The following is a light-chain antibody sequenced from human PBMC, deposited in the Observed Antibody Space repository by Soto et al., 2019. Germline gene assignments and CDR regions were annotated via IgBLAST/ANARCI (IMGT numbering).Light chain of an antibody. Sequence: EIVMTQSPATLSVSPGERATLSCRASQSVSSTLAWYQQKPCQAPMLLIYGASTSATGIPARFSGSGSGTEFTLTISSLQSADFAVYYCQQYNNWPPEYIFGQGTKLEIK. J-gene: IGKJ2*01. CDR2: GAS. V-gene: IGKV3-15*01. CDR3: QQYNNWPPEYI. CDR1: QSVSST.